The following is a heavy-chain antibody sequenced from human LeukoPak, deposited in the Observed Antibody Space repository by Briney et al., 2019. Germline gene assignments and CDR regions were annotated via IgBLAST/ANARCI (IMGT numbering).Heavy chain of an antibody. Sequence: KPSETLSLTSAVYGVSLSGFYWTWIPQPPGKGLEWIGEIHYSGRINYNPSLKSRVTISADTSNNHLSLKMNSVTAADTAVYYCSRGTDAYKCGNSWGQGTLVTVS. J-gene: IGHJ4*02. D-gene: IGHD5-24*01. CDR2: IHYSGRI. CDR3: SRGTDAYKCGNS. V-gene: IGHV4-34*01. CDR1: GVSLSGFY.